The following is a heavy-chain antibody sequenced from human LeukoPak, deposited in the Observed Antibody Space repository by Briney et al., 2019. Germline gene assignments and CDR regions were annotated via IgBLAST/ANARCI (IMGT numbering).Heavy chain of an antibody. V-gene: IGHV1-69*02. J-gene: IGHJ5*02. D-gene: IGHD2-2*01. Sequence: GASVKVSCKASGGTFSSYTISWVRQDPGQGLEWMGRIIPILGIANYAQKFQGRVTITADKSTSTAYMELSSLRSEDTAVYYCAISSSSTSYSGWFDPWGQGTLVTVSS. CDR3: AISSSSTSYSGWFDP. CDR2: IIPILGIA. CDR1: GGTFSSYT.